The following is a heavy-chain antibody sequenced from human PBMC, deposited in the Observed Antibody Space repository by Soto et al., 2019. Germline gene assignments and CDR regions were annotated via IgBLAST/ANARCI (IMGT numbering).Heavy chain of an antibody. D-gene: IGHD2-15*01. J-gene: IGHJ5*01. V-gene: IGHV4-59*08. CDR2: IYNSGST. CDR3: ARHGGSQLLLKPFDF. Sequence: SETLSLTCTVSGGSISSYSWSWIRQPPGRGLEWIGYIYNSGSTDYNPSLKSRVTISVDTSKNRFSLKLSSVTAADTAVYYCARHGGSQLLLKPFDFWGQGTLVTVSS. CDR1: GGSISSYS.